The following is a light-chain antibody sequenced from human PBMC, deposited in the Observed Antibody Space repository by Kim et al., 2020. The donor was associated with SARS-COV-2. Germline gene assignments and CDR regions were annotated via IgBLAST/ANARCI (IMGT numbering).Light chain of an antibody. J-gene: IGLJ3*02. Sequence: QSALTQPASVSGSPGQSITISCTGTSSDVGAYNYVSWYQHHPGKAPKLMIYEVNNRPSGVSNRFSGSKSGNTASLTISGLQAEDEADYYCNSYTKSATLVFGGGTKVNVL. CDR1: SSDVGAYNY. CDR3: NSYTKSATLV. CDR2: EVN. V-gene: IGLV2-14*01.